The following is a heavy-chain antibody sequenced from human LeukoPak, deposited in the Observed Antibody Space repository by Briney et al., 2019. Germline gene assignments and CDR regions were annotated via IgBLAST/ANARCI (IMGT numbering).Heavy chain of an antibody. CDR2: INHSGST. Sequence: SETLSLTCAVYGGSFSGYYWSWIRQPPGKGLEWIGEINHSGSTNYNPSLRSRVTISVDTSKNQFSLKLSSVTAADTAVYYCASLLTPSDYWGQGTLVTVSS. CDR1: GGSFSGYY. J-gene: IGHJ4*02. V-gene: IGHV4-34*01. D-gene: IGHD3-9*01. CDR3: ASLLTPSDY.